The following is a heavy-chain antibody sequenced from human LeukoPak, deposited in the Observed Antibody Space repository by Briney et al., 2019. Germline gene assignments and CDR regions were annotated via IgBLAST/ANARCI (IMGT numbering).Heavy chain of an antibody. CDR1: GFTFSTYS. J-gene: IGHJ5*02. D-gene: IGHD3/OR15-3a*01. V-gene: IGHV3-48*01. CDR2: ISSHSSTI. Sequence: GGSLRLSCAASGFTFSTYSMNWVRQAPGKGLEWVSYISSHSSTIYYADSVKGRFTISRDNAKNSLYLQMNSLRADDTAVYYCAIRPVGPDFDPWGRGTLVTVSS. CDR3: AIRPVGPDFDP.